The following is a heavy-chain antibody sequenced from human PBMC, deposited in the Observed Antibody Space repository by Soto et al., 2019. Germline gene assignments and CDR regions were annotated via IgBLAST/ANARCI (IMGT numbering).Heavy chain of an antibody. V-gene: IGHV3-33*01. CDR2: IWYDGSNK. CDR1: GFTFSSNG. CDR3: ARDTPNDY. Sequence: QVQLVESGGGVVQPGRSLRLSCAASGFTFSSNGMHWVSQAPGKGLEWVAVIWYDGSNKYYADSVKGRFTIFRDNYKNKLHLQKNRLRAEHKAVYYCARDTPNDYWGQGSLVNVSS. J-gene: IGHJ4*02.